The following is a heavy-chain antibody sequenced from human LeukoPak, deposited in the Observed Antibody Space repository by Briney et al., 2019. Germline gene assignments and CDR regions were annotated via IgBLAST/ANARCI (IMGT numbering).Heavy chain of an antibody. J-gene: IGHJ4*02. CDR3: ARDSRGGYGLYYFDY. D-gene: IGHD5-12*01. V-gene: IGHV3-21*01. CDR2: ISSSTSYI. Sequence: GGSLRLSCAASGFTFSYYSMIWVRQAPGKGLEWVSSISSSTSYIYYADSVKGRFTISRDNATNSLYLQMNSLRPEDTAVYYCARDSRGGYGLYYFDYWGRGTLVTVSS. CDR1: GFTFSYYS.